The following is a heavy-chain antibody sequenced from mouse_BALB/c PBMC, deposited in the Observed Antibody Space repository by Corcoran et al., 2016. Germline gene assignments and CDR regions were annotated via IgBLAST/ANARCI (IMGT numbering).Heavy chain of an antibody. V-gene: IGHV1S136*01. D-gene: IGHD1-2*01. J-gene: IGHJ3*01. CDR2: INPYNDGT. CDR3: ARGLTTATFAY. CDR1: GYTFTSYV. Sequence: EVQLQQSGPELVKPGASVKMSCKASGYTFTSYVMHWVKQKPGQGLEWIGYINPYNDGTKYNEKFKGKATLTSDKSSSTAYMELSSLTSEDSAVYYCARGLTTATFAYWGQGTLATVSA.